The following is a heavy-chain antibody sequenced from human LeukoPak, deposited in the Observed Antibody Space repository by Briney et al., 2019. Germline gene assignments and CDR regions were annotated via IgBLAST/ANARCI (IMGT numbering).Heavy chain of an antibody. CDR2: IWYDGSNK. CDR1: GFTFSSYG. J-gene: IGHJ6*02. Sequence: GGSLRLSCAASGFTFSSYGMHWVRQAPGKGLEWVAVIWYDGSNKYYADSVKGLFTISRDNSKNTLYLQMNSLRAEDTAMYYCARDLSSTSSVYYYYGMDVWGQGTTVTVSS. CDR3: ARDLSSTSSVYYYYGMDV. D-gene: IGHD2-2*01. V-gene: IGHV3-33*01.